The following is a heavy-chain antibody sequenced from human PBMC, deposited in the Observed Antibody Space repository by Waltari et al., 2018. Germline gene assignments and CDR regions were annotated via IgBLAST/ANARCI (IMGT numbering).Heavy chain of an antibody. Sequence: QVQLVQSGAEVKKPGASVKVSCKASGYTFTSYYMPWVRPAPGQGLGWMGISNPSGGSTSYAQKFQGRVTMTRDTSTSTVYMELSSLRSEDTAVYYCARDGGYCSGGSCYPDWYFDLWGRGTLVTVSS. CDR2: SNPSGGST. J-gene: IGHJ2*01. V-gene: IGHV1-46*01. CDR3: ARDGGYCSGGSCYPDWYFDL. CDR1: GYTFTSYY. D-gene: IGHD2-15*01.